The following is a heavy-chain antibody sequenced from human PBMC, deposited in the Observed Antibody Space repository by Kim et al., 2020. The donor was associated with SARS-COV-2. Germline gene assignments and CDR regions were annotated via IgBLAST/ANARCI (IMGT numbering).Heavy chain of an antibody. V-gene: IGHV3-33*05. CDR1: GFTFSSYG. CDR3: ASGASVDY. J-gene: IGHJ4*02. Sequence: GGSLRLSCAASGFTFSSYGMHWVRQAPGKGLEWVAVISYDGSNKYYADSVKGRFTISRDNSKNTLYLQINSLRAEDTAVYYCASGASVDYWGQGTLVTVS. D-gene: IGHD3-10*01. CDR2: ISYDGSNK.